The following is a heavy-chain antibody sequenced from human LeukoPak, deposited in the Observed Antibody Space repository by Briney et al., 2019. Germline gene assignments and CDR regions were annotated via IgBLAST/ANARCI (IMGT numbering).Heavy chain of an antibody. CDR1: GGSISSSSYY. V-gene: IGHV4-39*07. J-gene: IGHJ6*03. Sequence: PSETLSLTCTVSGGSISSSSYYWGWIRQPPGKGLEWIGSIYYSGTTDSKPSLKSRVTISVDTSKNQFSLTLSSVTAADTAIYYCARCIVVEPAVKLEYYMDVWGKGTTVTVSS. CDR3: ARCIVVEPAVKLEYYMDV. D-gene: IGHD2-2*01. CDR2: IYYSGTT.